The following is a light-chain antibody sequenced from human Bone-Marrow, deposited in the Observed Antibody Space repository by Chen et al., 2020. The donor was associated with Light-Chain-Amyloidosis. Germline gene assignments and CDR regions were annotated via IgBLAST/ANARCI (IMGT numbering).Light chain of an antibody. CDR2: DDS. CDR1: NIGSTS. V-gene: IGLV3-21*02. CDR3: QVWDRSSDRPV. Sequence: SYVLTQPSSVSVAPGQTATISCGRNNIGSTSVHRYQQTTGQAHLLVGYDDSYRPSGIPERLSGSNSGNTATLTISRVEAGDEADYYCQVWDRSSDRPVFGGGTKLTVL. J-gene: IGLJ3*02.